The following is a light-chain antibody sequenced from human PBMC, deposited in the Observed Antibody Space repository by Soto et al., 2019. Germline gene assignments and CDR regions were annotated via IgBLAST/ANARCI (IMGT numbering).Light chain of an antibody. V-gene: IGKV3-20*01. J-gene: IGKJ1*01. CDR2: GAS. Sequence: IVLTQSPDTLSLSPGERATLSCRASQTIITEYLAWYQQKPGQAPRLLMYGASNRATGVPDRFSGSGSGTDFTLTISRLEPEDFAVYYCQQYGSSGTFGQGTKVDIK. CDR1: QTIITEY. CDR3: QQYGSSGT.